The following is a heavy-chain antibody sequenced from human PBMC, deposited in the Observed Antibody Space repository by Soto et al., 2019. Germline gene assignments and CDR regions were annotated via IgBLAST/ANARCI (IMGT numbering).Heavy chain of an antibody. J-gene: IGHJ4*02. CDR3: ATSHEFCTHYFDS. CDR2: IGTAGDT. CDR1: GFTFSGFD. Sequence: PGGSLRLSCEASGFTFSGFDMHWVRQPTGKGLEWVSSIGTAGDTYYAVSVKGRFTISRDNAKNSLSLQMNSLRAGDMAVYFCATSHEFCTHYFDSWGQGTQVTVSS. V-gene: IGHV3-13*01. D-gene: IGHD3-3*01.